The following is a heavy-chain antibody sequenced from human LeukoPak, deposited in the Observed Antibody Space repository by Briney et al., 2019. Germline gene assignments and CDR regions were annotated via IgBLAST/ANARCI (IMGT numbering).Heavy chain of an antibody. CDR2: ISGSGGST. CDR1: GFTFSSYA. Sequence: GGSLRLSCAASGFTFSSYAMSWVRQAPGKGLEWVSAISGSGGSTYYADSVKGRFTISRDNSKNTLYLQMNSLRAEDTAVYYCARGSSIAAAGGGAFDYWGQGTLVTVSS. V-gene: IGHV3-23*01. CDR3: ARGSSIAAAGGGAFDY. J-gene: IGHJ4*02. D-gene: IGHD6-13*01.